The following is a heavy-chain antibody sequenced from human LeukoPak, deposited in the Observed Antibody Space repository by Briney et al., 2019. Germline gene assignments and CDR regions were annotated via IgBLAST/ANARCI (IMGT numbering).Heavy chain of an antibody. CDR1: VGSISSGSYY. V-gene: IGHV4-61*02. D-gene: IGHD5-18*01. CDR3: ARLRYSYGFFDY. Sequence: SETLSLTCTFSVGSISSGSYYWSWIRQPAGRGLEWIGRIYTSGSTNYNPALKSQVTISVATSKNQFSLKLSSVTAADTAVYYCARLRYSYGFFDYWGQGTLVTVSS. CDR2: IYTSGST. J-gene: IGHJ4*02.